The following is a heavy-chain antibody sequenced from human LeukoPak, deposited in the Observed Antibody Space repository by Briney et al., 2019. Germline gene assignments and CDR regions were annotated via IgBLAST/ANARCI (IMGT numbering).Heavy chain of an antibody. CDR1: GFTFSDYY. D-gene: IGHD6-25*01. J-gene: IGHJ4*02. CDR3: VRDRLRSSAWVFDY. V-gene: IGHV3-11*04. CDR2: ISSSGSTI. Sequence: GGSLRLSCAASGFTFSDYYMSWIRQAPGKGLEWVSYISSSGSTIYYADSVKGRFTISRDNAKNSLYLQMNSLRAEDAAVYYCVRDRLRSSAWVFDYWGQGALVTVSS.